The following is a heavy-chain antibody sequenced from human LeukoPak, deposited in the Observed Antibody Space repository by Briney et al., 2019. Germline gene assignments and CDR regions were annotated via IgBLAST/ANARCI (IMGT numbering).Heavy chain of an antibody. V-gene: IGHV3-30-3*01. D-gene: IGHD5-18*01. CDR2: ISYDGSNK. J-gene: IGHJ4*02. CDR3: AREGDTAMAPIDY. Sequence: GGSLRLSCAASGFTFSSYAMHWVRQAPGKGLEWVAVISYDGSNKYYADSVKGRFTISRDNSKNTLYLQMNSLRAEDTAVYYCAREGDTAMAPIDYWGQGTLVTVSS. CDR1: GFTFSSYA.